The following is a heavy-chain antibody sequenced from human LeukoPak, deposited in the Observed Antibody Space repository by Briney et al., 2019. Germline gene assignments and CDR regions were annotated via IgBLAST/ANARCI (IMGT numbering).Heavy chain of an antibody. V-gene: IGHV3-21*01. CDR2: ISSSSSYI. CDR1: GFTFGSYA. Sequence: PGGSLRLSCVASGFTFGSYAMSWVRQAPGKGLGWVSSISSSSSYIYYADSVKGRFTISRDNAKNSLYLQMNSLRAEDTAVYYCARSVISIAAAVGYWGQGTLVTVSS. J-gene: IGHJ4*02. D-gene: IGHD6-13*01. CDR3: ARSVISIAAAVGY.